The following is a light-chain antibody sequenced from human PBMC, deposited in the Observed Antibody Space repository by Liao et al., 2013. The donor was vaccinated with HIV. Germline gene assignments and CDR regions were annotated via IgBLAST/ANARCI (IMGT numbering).Light chain of an antibody. CDR3: QLWDRSSAHPCV. J-gene: IGLJ1*01. CDR1: NIGRKS. V-gene: IGLV3-21*04. CDR2: HET. Sequence: SYVLTQPPSVSVAPGKTARITCGGNNIGRKSVHWYQQKPGQAPVLVIFHETDRPSGISDRFSGSTSENTATLTISRAEAGDEADYYCQLWDRSSAHPCVFGPGTKVTVL.